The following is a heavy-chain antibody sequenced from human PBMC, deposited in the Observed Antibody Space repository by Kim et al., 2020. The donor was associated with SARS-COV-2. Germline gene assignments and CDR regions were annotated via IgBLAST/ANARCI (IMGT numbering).Heavy chain of an antibody. V-gene: IGHV3-15*01. CDR1: GFTFSNAW. J-gene: IGHJ4*02. Sequence: GGSLGLSCAASGFTFSNAWMSWVRQAPGKGLEWVGRIKSKTDGGTTDYAAPVKGRFTISRDDSKNTLYLQMNSLKTEDTAVYYCTTSFTHYYGSGSYYSWGQGTLVTVSS. CDR3: TTSFTHYYGSGSYYS. CDR2: IKSKTDGGTT. D-gene: IGHD3-10*01.